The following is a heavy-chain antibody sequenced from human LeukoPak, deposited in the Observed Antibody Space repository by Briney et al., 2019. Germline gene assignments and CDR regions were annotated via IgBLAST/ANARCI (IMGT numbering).Heavy chain of an antibody. J-gene: IGHJ3*02. Sequence: PSETLSLTCTVSGGSISSYYWSWIRQPPGKGLEWIGYIYNSGSTNYNPSLKSRVTISVDTSKNQFSLKLSSVTAADTAVYYCARDKPGYSYGSYAFDIWGQGTMVTVSS. CDR3: ARDKPGYSYGSYAFDI. CDR1: GGSISSYY. V-gene: IGHV4-59*01. CDR2: IYNSGST. D-gene: IGHD5-18*01.